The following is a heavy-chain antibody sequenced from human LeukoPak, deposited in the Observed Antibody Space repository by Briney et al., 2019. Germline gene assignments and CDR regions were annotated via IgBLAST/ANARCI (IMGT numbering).Heavy chain of an antibody. CDR2: ISGSGGST. CDR3: AKWVTGTLKYFDY. D-gene: IGHD1-20*01. V-gene: IGHV3-23*01. CDR1: GFTFSSYA. J-gene: IGHJ4*02. Sequence: PGGSLRLSCAASGFTFSSYAMSWVRQAPGKGLEWVSAISGSGGSTYYADSVKGRFTISRDNSKNTPYLQMNSLRAEDTAVYYCAKWVTGTLKYFDYWGQGTLVTVSS.